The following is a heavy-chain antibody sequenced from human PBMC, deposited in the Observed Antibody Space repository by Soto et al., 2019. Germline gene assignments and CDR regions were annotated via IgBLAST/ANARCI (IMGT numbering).Heavy chain of an antibody. CDR1: XXXXXXXS. J-gene: IGHJ4*02. CDR3: ARVGGQLVPGFDY. Sequence: EVQLVESGGGXXXXGGXXXXXCXAXXXXXXXXSMNXXXXAPGKGLEWVSSISSSSSYIYYADSVKGRFTISRDNAKNSLYLQMNSLRAEDTAVYYCARVGGQLVPGFDYWGQGTLVTVSS. CDR2: ISSSSSYI. D-gene: IGHD6-6*01. V-gene: IGHV3-21*01.